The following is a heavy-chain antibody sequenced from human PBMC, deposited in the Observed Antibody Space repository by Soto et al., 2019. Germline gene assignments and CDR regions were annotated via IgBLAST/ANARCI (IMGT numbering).Heavy chain of an antibody. CDR2: INHSGST. CDR3: ARDPHCGGGNCSPDGMDV. V-gene: IGHV4-34*01. J-gene: IGHJ6*02. CDR1: GESFGGYY. D-gene: IGHD2-15*01. Sequence: SETLSLTCAVYGESFGGYYWNWIRQPPGKGLEWIGEINHSGSTNYNPSLKSRVTISVDTSKNQFSLKLSSVTAADTAVYYCARDPHCGGGNCSPDGMDVWGQGTTVTAP.